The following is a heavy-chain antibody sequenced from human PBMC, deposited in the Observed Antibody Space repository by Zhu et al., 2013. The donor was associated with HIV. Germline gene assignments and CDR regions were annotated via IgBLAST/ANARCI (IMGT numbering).Heavy chain of an antibody. J-gene: IGHJ4*02. CDR1: GYIFTGYY. CDR2: INPNGGGT. CDR3: ARVFGTLGHFDF. Sequence: QVQLAQSGAEVKKPGASVKVSCKASGYIFTGYYIHWVRQAPGRDLEWMGWINPNGGGTNFARKFQGRVFFTRDTSTNTAYMEVNRLRSDDTAVYYCARVFGTLGHFDFWGQGAWSPSLQ. D-gene: IGHD3-16*01. V-gene: IGHV1-2*02.